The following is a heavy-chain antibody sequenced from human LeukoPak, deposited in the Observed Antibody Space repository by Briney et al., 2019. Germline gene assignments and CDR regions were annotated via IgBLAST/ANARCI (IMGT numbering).Heavy chain of an antibody. D-gene: IGHD3-22*01. CDR2: IYPGDSDT. CDR3: ARPGRGGYYDSSGFEPYYFDY. J-gene: IGHJ4*02. Sequence: GESLKISCEGSGYSFTSYWIGWVRQMPGKGLEWMGIIYPGDSDTRYSPSFQGQVTISADKSISTAYLQWSSLKASDTAMYYCARPGRGGYYDSSGFEPYYFDYWGQGTLVTVSS. V-gene: IGHV5-51*01. CDR1: GYSFTSYW.